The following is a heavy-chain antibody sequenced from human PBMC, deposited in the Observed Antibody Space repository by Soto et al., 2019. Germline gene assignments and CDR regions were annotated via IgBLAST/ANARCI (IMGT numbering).Heavy chain of an antibody. V-gene: IGHV4-30-4*01. CDR2: IYSSGST. Sequence: SETLSLTCTVSGASISSGDSFWSWIRQPPGKGLEWIAYIYSSGSTYYNTSLKRRVAISIDTSKNQFSLNLSSLTAADTAVYYCASLNLSFDPWGQGTLVTVPS. J-gene: IGHJ5*02. CDR3: ASLNLSFDP. CDR1: GASISSGDSF.